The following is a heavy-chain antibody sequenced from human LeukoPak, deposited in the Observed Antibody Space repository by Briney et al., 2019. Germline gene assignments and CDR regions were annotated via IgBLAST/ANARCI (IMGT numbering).Heavy chain of an antibody. D-gene: IGHD6-6*01. J-gene: IGHJ4*02. CDR1: GYSFTSYW. V-gene: IGHV5-51*01. Sequence: GESLKISCKGSGYSFTSYWIGWVRQLPGKGLEWMGIIYPGASDTRYSPSFQGQVTISADKSISTAYLQWSSLQASDTAIYYCARLQLGRGFADYWGQGTLVTVSS. CDR3: ARLQLGRGFADY. CDR2: IYPGASDT.